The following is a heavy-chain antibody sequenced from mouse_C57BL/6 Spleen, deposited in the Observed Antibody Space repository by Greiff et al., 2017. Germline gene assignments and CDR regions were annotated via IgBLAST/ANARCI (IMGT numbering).Heavy chain of an antibody. CDR3: ARAYDYDGDWYFDV. CDR2: IWWDDDK. V-gene: IGHV8-8*01. Sequence: QVTLKESGPGILQPSQTLSLTCSFSGFSLSTFGMGVGWIRQPSGKGLEWLAHIWWDDDKYYNPALKSLLTISKDTSKNQVFLKIANVDTADTATYYCARAYDYDGDWYFDVWGTGTTVTVSS. CDR1: GFSLSTFGMG. D-gene: IGHD2-4*01. J-gene: IGHJ1*03.